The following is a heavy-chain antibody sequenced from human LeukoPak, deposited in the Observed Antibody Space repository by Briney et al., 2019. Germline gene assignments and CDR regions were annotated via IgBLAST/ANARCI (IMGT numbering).Heavy chain of an antibody. V-gene: IGHV3-30*02. CDR2: IRYDGSNK. J-gene: IGHJ6*03. CDR1: GFTFSSYG. CDR3: AKALVVVAATYYYYYMDV. D-gene: IGHD2-15*01. Sequence: PGGSLRLSCAASGFTFSSYGMHWVRQAPGKGLEWVAFIRYDGSNKYYADSVKGRFTISRDNSKNTLYLQMNSLRAEDTAVYYCAKALVVVAATYYYYYMDVWGKGTTVTVFS.